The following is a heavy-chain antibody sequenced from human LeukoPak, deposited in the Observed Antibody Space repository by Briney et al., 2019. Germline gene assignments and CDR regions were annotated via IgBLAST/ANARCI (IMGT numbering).Heavy chain of an antibody. Sequence: SPSETLSLTCAVYGGSFSGYYWSWIRQPPGKGLEWIGEINHSGSTNYNPSLKSRVTISVDTSKNQFSLKLSSVAAADTAVYYCAIWFGEYWGQGTLVTVSS. CDR3: AIWFGEY. D-gene: IGHD3-10*01. CDR1: GGSFSGYY. CDR2: INHSGST. V-gene: IGHV4-34*01. J-gene: IGHJ4*02.